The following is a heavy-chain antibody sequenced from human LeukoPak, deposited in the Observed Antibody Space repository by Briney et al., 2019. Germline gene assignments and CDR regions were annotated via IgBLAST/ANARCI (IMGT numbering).Heavy chain of an antibody. V-gene: IGHV1-3*02. CDR1: GYTFTSYA. J-gene: IGHJ4*02. CDR3: ARAYNYYDSSGYYLGYYFDY. Sequence: ASVTVSFMASGYTFTSYAMHWVRQAPGQRRAGMGWSNAGNGNTKYSQEFQGRVTITRDTPASTAYMELSSLRSEDMAVYYCARAYNYYDSSGYYLGYYFDYWGQGTLVTVSS. D-gene: IGHD3-22*01. CDR2: SNAGNGNT.